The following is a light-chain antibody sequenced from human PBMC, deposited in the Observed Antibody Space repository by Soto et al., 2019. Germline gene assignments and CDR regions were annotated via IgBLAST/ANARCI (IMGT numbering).Light chain of an antibody. J-gene: IGLJ2*01. Sequence: QSVLTQPPSVSAAPGQKVTISCSGSSSTIGTNYVSWYQHLPGTTPKLLINENDRRPSGIPDRFSGSKTGTSATLAITGLQTGDEAEYFCATWDTSLKGVVSGGGTKLTVL. CDR1: SSTIGTNY. CDR3: ATWDTSLKGVV. CDR2: END. V-gene: IGLV1-51*01.